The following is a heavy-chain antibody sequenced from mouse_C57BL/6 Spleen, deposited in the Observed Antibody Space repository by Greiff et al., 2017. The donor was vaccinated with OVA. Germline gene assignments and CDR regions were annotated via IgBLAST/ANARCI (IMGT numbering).Heavy chain of an antibody. CDR3: ARGWDVDDRYFDG. J-gene: IGHJ1*03. Sequence: QVQLQQPGAELVRPGTSVKLSCKASGYTFTSYWMHWVKQRPGQGLEWLGVIDPSDSYTSYNQKFKGKATLTVDTSSSTAYRQRSSLTSEDSAVYYCARGWDVDDRYFDGWGTGTTVTVSS. V-gene: IGHV1-59*01. CDR1: GYTFTSYW. D-gene: IGHD4-1*01. CDR2: IDPSDSYT.